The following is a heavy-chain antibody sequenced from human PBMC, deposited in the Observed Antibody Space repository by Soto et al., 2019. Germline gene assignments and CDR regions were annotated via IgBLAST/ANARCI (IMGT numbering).Heavy chain of an antibody. CDR1: GFTFRNHA. V-gene: IGHV3-23*01. D-gene: IGHD2-2*01. J-gene: IGHJ4*02. CDR2: IGGINGKK. Sequence: EVQLLESGGGLVQPGGSLRLSCEAFGFTFRNHAMNWVRQIPGKGLEWVSAIGGINGKKFYAESVKGRFTISRDNSENTLCLQMSSLRAEDTAVYYCARDQCNLTTCPLHRGAFDCWGQGTLVTVSS. CDR3: ARDQCNLTTCPLHRGAFDC.